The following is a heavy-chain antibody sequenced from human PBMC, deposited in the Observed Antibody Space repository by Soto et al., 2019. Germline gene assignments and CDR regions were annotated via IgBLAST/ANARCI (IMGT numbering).Heavy chain of an antibody. CDR1: GFSFSSYW. CDR3: AGDGVRNGAYNGWLDP. J-gene: IGHJ5*02. CDR2: IKQDGLEK. Sequence: DVQLVESGGDLVQPGGSLRLSCAASGFSFSSYWMTWVRQAPGKGLEWVANIKQDGLEKYYVASVKGRFTISRDNGKNLLFLQMDSLTPDDTAVYYCAGDGVRNGAYNGWLDPWGQGTLVTVSS. D-gene: IGHD3-16*01. V-gene: IGHV3-7*03.